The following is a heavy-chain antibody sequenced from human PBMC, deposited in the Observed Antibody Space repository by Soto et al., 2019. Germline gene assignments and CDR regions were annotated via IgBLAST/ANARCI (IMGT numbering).Heavy chain of an antibody. CDR1: GFTFSSYG. CDR2: ISYDGSNK. Sequence: QVQLVESGGGVVQPGRSLRLSCAASGFTFSSYGMHWVRQAPGKGLEWVAVISYDGSNKYYADSVKGRFTISRDNSKNTLYLQMNSLRAEDTAVYYCAKREQYYDFLFDPWGQGTLVTVSS. V-gene: IGHV3-30*18. CDR3: AKREQYYDFLFDP. J-gene: IGHJ5*02. D-gene: IGHD3-16*01.